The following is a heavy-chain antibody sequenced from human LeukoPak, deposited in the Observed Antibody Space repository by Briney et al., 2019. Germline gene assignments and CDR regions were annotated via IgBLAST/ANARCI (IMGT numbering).Heavy chain of an antibody. Sequence: ASVKVSCKASGYTFTSYAMHWVRQAPGQRFEWMGWINAGNGNTKYSQNFQGRVTITRDISASAAYMELSSLRSEDTAVYYCARDRGVIVATNPTYNRFDPWGQGTLVTVSS. CDR2: INAGNGNT. CDR3: ARDRGVIVATNPTYNRFDP. CDR1: GYTFTSYA. V-gene: IGHV1-3*01. J-gene: IGHJ5*02. D-gene: IGHD5-12*01.